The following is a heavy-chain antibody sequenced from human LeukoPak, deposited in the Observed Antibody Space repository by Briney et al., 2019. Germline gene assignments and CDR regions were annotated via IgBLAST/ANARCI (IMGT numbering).Heavy chain of an antibody. CDR3: ARGAYSSSWYDYYYYYMDV. CDR2: ISSSSSYI. V-gene: IGHV3-21*01. D-gene: IGHD6-13*01. Sequence: GGSLRLSCAASGFTFSSYSMNWVRQAPGKGLEWVSSISSSSSYIYYADSVKGRFTISRDNAKNSLYLQMNSLRAEDTAVYYCARGAYSSSWYDYYYYYMDVWGKGTTVTVSS. J-gene: IGHJ6*03. CDR1: GFTFSSYS.